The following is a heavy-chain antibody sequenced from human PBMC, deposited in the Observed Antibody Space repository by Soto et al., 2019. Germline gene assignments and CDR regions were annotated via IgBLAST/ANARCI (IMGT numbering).Heavy chain of an antibody. J-gene: IGHJ4*02. Sequence: SETLSLTCAVYGGSFSGYYWNWIRQPPGKGLEWIGEINHSGSTNYNPSLKSRVTISVDTSKNQFSLRLSSVTAADTAVYYCERGYGRNLAYGGKGTLVTVS. CDR1: GGSFSGYY. V-gene: IGHV4-34*01. D-gene: IGHD3-10*01. CDR2: INHSGST. CDR3: ERGYGRNLAY.